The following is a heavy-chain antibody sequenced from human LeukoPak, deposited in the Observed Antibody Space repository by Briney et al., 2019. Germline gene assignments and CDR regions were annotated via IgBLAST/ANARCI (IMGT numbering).Heavy chain of an antibody. CDR1: GFTFSSYA. CDR3: EIISGGFDY. V-gene: IGHV3-23*01. CDR2: ISGSGGST. J-gene: IGHJ4*02. D-gene: IGHD3-10*01. Sequence: GGSLRLSCAASGFTFSSYAMSWVRQAPGKGLEWVSAISGSGGSTYYADSVKGRFTISRDNSKNTLYLQVNSLRAEDTAVYYCEIISGGFDYWGQGTLVTVSS.